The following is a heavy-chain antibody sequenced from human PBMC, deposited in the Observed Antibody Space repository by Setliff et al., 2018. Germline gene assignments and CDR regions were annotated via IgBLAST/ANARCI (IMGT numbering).Heavy chain of an antibody. V-gene: IGHV1-46*01. D-gene: IGHD1-1*01. CDR1: GYTFTTYY. CDR3: AREFPGGTKGFDY. CDR2: VNPSNGAI. Sequence: GASVKVSCKASGYTFTTYYIHWVRQAPGQGLEWVGRVNPSNGAIHYAQNFQGRVTMTRDTSTSIVYMELNILRFEDTAVYYCAREFPGGTKGFDYWGHGTLVTVSS. J-gene: IGHJ4*01.